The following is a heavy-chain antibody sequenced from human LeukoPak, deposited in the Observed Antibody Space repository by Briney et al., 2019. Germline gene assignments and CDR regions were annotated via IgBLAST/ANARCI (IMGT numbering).Heavy chain of an antibody. Sequence: SETLSLTCTVSGGSISSYYWSCIRQPPGKGLEWIGYIYYSGSTNYNPSLKSRVTISVDTSKNQFSLKLSSVTAADTAVYYCARGAVAARFWFDPWGQGTLVTVPS. V-gene: IGHV4-59*01. D-gene: IGHD2-15*01. J-gene: IGHJ5*02. CDR3: ARGAVAARFWFDP. CDR2: IYYSGST. CDR1: GGSISSYY.